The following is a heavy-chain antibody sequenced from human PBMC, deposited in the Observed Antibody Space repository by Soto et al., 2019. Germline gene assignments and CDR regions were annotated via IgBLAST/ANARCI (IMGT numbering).Heavy chain of an antibody. Sequence: PSETLSLTCTVSGGSISSSSYYWGWIRQPPGKGLEWIGSIYYSGSTYYNPSLKSRVTISVDTSKNQFSLKLSSVTAADTAVYYCARSVSHFDYWGQGTLVTVSS. CDR2: IYYSGST. CDR1: GGSISSSSYY. CDR3: ARSVSHFDY. V-gene: IGHV4-39*01. D-gene: IGHD1-20*01. J-gene: IGHJ4*02.